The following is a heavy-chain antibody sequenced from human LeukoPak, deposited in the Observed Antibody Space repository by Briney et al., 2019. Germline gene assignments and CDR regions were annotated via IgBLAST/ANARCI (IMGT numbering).Heavy chain of an antibody. CDR3: ASRYSYGYGDDY. Sequence: APVKVSCKASGYTFTSYDINWVRQATGQGLEWMGWMNPNSGNTGYAQKFQGRVTMTRNTSISTAYMELSSLRSEDTAVYYCASRYSYGYGDDYWGQGTLVTVSS. CDR1: GYTFTSYD. J-gene: IGHJ4*02. CDR2: MNPNSGNT. D-gene: IGHD5-18*01. V-gene: IGHV1-8*01.